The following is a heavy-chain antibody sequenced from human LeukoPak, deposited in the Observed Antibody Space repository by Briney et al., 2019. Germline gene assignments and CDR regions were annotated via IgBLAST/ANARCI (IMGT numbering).Heavy chain of an antibody. J-gene: IGHJ4*02. CDR3: ARLRRGGFGELLVGYFDY. V-gene: IGHV5-51*01. Sequence: GESLKISCKRSGYSFTNYWIGWVRQMPGKGLEWMGIIYPGDSDTRYTPSFQGQVTISADKSISTAYLQWSSLKASDTAMYYCARLRRGGFGELLVGYFDYWGQGTLVTVSS. CDR1: GYSFTNYW. D-gene: IGHD3-10*01. CDR2: IYPGDSDT.